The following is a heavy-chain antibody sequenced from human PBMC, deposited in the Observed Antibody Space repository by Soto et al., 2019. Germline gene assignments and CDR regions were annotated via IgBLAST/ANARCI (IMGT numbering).Heavy chain of an antibody. CDR3: ARDQGAGTPEGWFDP. D-gene: IGHD1-1*01. CDR1: GYTFSIYA. Sequence: ASVKVSCKSSGYTFSIYAIHCVRQAPGQSLEWMGWINAGNGYTRYSQKFQGRVTITRDASASTAYMEVSSLRSEDTAIYYCARDQGAGTPEGWFDPWGQGTLVTVSS. V-gene: IGHV1-3*01. CDR2: INAGNGYT. J-gene: IGHJ5*02.